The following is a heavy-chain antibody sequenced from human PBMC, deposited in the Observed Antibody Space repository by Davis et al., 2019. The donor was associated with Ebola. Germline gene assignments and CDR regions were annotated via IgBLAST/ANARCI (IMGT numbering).Heavy chain of an antibody. D-gene: IGHD2/OR15-2a*01. V-gene: IGHV3-72*01. CDR1: GFTFSDHD. CDR3: ARIIKGSTSNWFDT. CDR2: SRNKAKRYTT. J-gene: IGHJ5*02. Sequence: GESLKISCAASGFTFSDHDMDWVRQAPGKGLEWVARSRNKAKRYTTEYAASVKGRFTISRDDSKNSVYLQMNSLKIEDTAVYYCARIIKGSTSNWFDTWGQGTLVTVSS.